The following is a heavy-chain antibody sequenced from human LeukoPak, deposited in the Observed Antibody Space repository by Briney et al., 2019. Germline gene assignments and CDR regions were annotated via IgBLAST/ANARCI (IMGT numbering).Heavy chain of an antibody. V-gene: IGHV4-30-2*01. J-gene: IGHJ4*02. CDR1: GGSISSGGYY. CDR3: ARGDYHTLDY. Sequence: PSETLSLTCTVSGGSISSGGYYWSWIRQPPGKGLEWIGYIYHSGSTYYNPSLKSRVTISVDRSKNQFSLKLSSVTAADTAVYYCARGDYHTLDYWGQGTLVTVPS. CDR2: IYHSGST. D-gene: IGHD4-11*01.